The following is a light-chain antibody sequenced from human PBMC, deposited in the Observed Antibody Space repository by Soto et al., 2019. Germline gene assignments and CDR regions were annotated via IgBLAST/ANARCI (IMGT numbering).Light chain of an antibody. CDR2: AAS. Sequence: IQMTQSPSSLSASIGDTVTITCRASQTIDRDLNWCQQKSWPAPTLLMNAASPWRSGVPSRFSASGYGTDFTLTIRSLQREDYATFYCQQGYNDPFNFGPWTKVD. CDR3: QQGYNDPFN. V-gene: IGKV1-39*01. J-gene: IGKJ3*01. CDR1: QTIDRD.